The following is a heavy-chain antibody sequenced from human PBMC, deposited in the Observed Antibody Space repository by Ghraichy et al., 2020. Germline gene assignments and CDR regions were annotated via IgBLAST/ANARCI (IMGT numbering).Heavy chain of an antibody. D-gene: IGHD1-7*01. CDR3: AKDGARKWNYVSPDY. J-gene: IGHJ4*02. CDR1: GFTFSSYA. V-gene: IGHV3-23*01. CDR2: ISASGDST. Sequence: GESLNISCVASGFTFSSYAISWVRQAPGKGLEWVSAISASGDSTYYADSVKGRFTISRDNSKNTLYLQMNSLRVDDTAIYYCAKDGARKWNYVSPDYWGQGTLVTVSS.